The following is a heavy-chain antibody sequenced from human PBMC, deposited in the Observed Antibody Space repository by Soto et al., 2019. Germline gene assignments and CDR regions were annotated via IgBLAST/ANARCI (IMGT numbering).Heavy chain of an antibody. CDR3: ARDWSRYYDSSGLMWFY. Sequence: QIQLAQSGGEMKTPGASVKVSRKASGYTFTSYGISWVRQAPGQGLEWGGWISAHNGDTRYAQNLQGRITITTDTFTKTAAMELTSLTSDDPAVYYCARDWSRYYDSSGLMWFYWGQGTLVTVSS. CDR1: GYTFTSYG. J-gene: IGHJ4*02. D-gene: IGHD3-22*01. CDR2: ISAHNGDT. V-gene: IGHV1-18*01.